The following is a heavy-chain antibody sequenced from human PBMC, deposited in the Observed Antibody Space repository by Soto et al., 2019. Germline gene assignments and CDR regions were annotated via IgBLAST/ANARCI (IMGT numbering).Heavy chain of an antibody. J-gene: IGHJ4*02. V-gene: IGHV4-31*03. Sequence: PSETLSLTCSVPGGSISTVGHYWTWIRQPPGKGLEWIGSIYPTGSTYYSKSLRSRLTMSVDTSKSQFSLRLSSVTAADTAVYYCARATGTLRSRNCDYWGQGSLVTVSS. CDR1: GGSISTVGHY. CDR3: ARATGTLRSRNCDY. D-gene: IGHD1-1*01. CDR2: IYPTGST.